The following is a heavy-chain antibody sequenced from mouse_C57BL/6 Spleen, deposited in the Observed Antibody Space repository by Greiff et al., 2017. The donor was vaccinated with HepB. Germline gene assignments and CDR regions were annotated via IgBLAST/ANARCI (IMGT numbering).Heavy chain of an antibody. J-gene: IGHJ4*01. CDR3: ASGAYDDDAMDY. Sequence: EVQLQQSGPELVKPGASVKMSCKASGYTFTDYNMHWVNQSHGKSLEWIGYINPNNGGTSYNQKFKGKATLTVNKSSNTAYMEIRSLTSEDSAVYYCASGAYDDDAMDYWGQGTSVTVSS. D-gene: IGHD2-12*01. CDR1: GYTFTDYN. CDR2: INPNNGGT. V-gene: IGHV1-22*01.